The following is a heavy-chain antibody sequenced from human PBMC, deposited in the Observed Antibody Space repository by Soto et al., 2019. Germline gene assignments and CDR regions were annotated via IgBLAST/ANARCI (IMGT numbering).Heavy chain of an antibody. J-gene: IGHJ6*04. CDR3: AKDDYPLDKKMDV. CDR1: GFTFSSYA. D-gene: IGHD4-17*01. Sequence: PGGSLRLSCAASGFTFSSYAMSWVRQAPGKGLEWVSAISGSGGSTYYADSVKGRFTISRDNSKNTLYLQMDSLRAEDTAVYYCAKDDYPLDKKMDVWGKGTTVTVSS. CDR2: ISGSGGST. V-gene: IGHV3-23*01.